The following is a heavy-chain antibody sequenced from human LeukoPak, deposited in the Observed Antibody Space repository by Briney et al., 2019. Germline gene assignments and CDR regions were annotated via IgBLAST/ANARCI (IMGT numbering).Heavy chain of an antibody. V-gene: IGHV3-23*01. J-gene: IGHJ4*02. D-gene: IGHD6-19*01. CDR3: AKDSGGGSGWYNYFDY. Sequence: GGSLRLSCAASGFTFSSYAMSWVRQAPGKGLEWVSAISGSGGSSYYADSVKGRFTISRDNSKNTLYLQMNSLRAEDTAVYYCAKDSGGGSGWYNYFDYWGQGTLVTVSS. CDR2: ISGSGGSS. CDR1: GFTFSSYA.